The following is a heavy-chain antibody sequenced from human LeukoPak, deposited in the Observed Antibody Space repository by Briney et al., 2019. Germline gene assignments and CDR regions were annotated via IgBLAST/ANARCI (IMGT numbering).Heavy chain of an antibody. J-gene: IGHJ6*04. CDR3: ARGLRQGSAWSWGPKEKSYQYMDV. CDR1: GGSFSSHY. D-gene: IGHD6-19*01. V-gene: IGHV4-34*01. CDR2: INPRGST. Sequence: SETLSLTCGVSGGSFSSHYWTWIRQPPGKGLEWIGEINPRGSTNYNPSLESRVTVSADTSRSQLSLSLTSVTAADSAVYFCARGLRQGSAWSWGPKEKSYQYMDVWGTGTTVIVSS.